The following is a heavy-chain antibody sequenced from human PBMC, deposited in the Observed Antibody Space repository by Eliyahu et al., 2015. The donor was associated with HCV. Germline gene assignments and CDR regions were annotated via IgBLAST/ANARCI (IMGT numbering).Heavy chain of an antibody. CDR2: INXDGSST. D-gene: IGHD3-10*01. CDR3: ASPYYYGSGSSLGY. Sequence: EVQLVESGGGLVQPGGSLRLSCAASGFTFSSYWXXWVRQAPGKGLXGVXXINXDGSSTSYAXSVKGRFTISRDNAKNTLYLQMNSLRAEDTAVYYCASPYYYGSGSSLGYWGQGTLVTVSS. CDR1: GFTFSSYW. J-gene: IGHJ4*02. V-gene: IGHV3-74*01.